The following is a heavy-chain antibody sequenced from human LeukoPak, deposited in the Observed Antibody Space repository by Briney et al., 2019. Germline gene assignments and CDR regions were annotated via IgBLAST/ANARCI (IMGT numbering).Heavy chain of an antibody. CDR1: GGSISSGDYY. J-gene: IGHJ5*02. V-gene: IGHV4-30-4*01. CDR2: IYYSGST. CDR3: ARVCGDFWGGYYHYNWFDP. D-gene: IGHD3-3*01. Sequence: SETLSLTCTVSGGSISSGDYYWSWIRQPPGTGLEWIGYIYYSGSTYYNPSLKSRVTISVDTSKNQFSLKLSSVTAADTAVYYCARVCGDFWGGYYHYNWFDPWGQGTLVTVSS.